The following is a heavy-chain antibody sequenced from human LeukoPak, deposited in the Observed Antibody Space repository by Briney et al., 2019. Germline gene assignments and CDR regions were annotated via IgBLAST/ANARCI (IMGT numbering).Heavy chain of an antibody. CDR1: GGTFSSYA. CDR3: ARVGLVQAAPYFDY. J-gene: IGHJ4*02. CDR2: IIPIFGTA. D-gene: IGHD2-2*01. V-gene: IGHV1-69*05. Sequence: ASVKVSCKASGGTFSSYAISWVRQAPGQGLEWMGGIIPIFGTANYAQKFQGRVTITTDESTSTAYMELSSLRSDDTAVYYCARVGLVQAAPYFDYWGQGTLVTVSS.